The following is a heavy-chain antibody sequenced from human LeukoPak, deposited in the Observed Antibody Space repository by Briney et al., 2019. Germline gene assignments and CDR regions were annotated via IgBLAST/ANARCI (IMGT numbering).Heavy chain of an antibody. V-gene: IGHV3-23*01. J-gene: IGHJ4*02. Sequence: GGSLRLSCAASGFTFSSYAMGWVRQAPGKGLEWVSAISGSGGSTYYADSVKGLFTISRDNSKNTLYLQMNSLRAEDTAVYYCAKAALSHCSSTSCYTEGYWGQGTLVTVSS. CDR2: ISGSGGST. D-gene: IGHD2-2*02. CDR3: AKAALSHCSSTSCYTEGY. CDR1: GFTFSSYA.